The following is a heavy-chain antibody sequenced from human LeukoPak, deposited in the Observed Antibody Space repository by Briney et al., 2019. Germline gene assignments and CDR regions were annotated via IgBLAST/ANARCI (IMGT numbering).Heavy chain of an antibody. D-gene: IGHD5-12*01. J-gene: IGHJ4*02. Sequence: SVKVSCKASGGTFSRYAISWVRQAPGQGLEWMGGIIPIFGTANYAQKFQGRVTITADESTSTAYMELSSLRSEDTAVYYCARRQPSGHNFDYWGQGTLVTVSS. CDR2: IIPIFGTA. CDR1: GGTFSRYA. V-gene: IGHV1-69*13. CDR3: ARRQPSGHNFDY.